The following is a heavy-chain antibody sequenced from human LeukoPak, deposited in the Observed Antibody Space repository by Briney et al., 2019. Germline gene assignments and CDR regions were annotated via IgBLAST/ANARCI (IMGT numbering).Heavy chain of an antibody. J-gene: IGHJ5*02. CDR3: ARGVPAINWFDP. Sequence: KPSETLSLTCTVSGDSVSSGGYYWNWMRQPPGKGLEWIGYIYYSGSTNYNPSVKSRVTISLDTSKNQFSLKLSSVTAADTAVYYCARGVPAINWFDPWGQGTLVTVSS. V-gene: IGHV4-61*08. CDR1: GDSVSSGGYY. D-gene: IGHD2-2*01. CDR2: IYYSGST.